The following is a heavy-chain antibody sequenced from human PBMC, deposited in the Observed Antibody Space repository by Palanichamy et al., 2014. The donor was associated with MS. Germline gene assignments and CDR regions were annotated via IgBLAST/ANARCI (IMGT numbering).Heavy chain of an antibody. V-gene: IGHV3-48*02. CDR1: GFTSSSHS. Sequence: EVQLVESGGGLVQPGGSLRLSCAASGFTSSSHSLNWVRQAPGKGLEWVSFISSSSSTIKYADSVKGRFTISRDNAKNSLYLQMNSLRDEDTAVYYCVRTGVTDYYYGMDVWGQGTTVTVSS. J-gene: IGHJ6*02. CDR3: VRTGVTDYYYGMDV. D-gene: IGHD1-14*01. CDR2: ISSSSSTI.